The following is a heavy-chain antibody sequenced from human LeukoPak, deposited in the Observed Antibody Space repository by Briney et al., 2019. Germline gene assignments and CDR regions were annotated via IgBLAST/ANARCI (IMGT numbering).Heavy chain of an antibody. CDR1: GFTFSSYE. Sequence: QPGGSLRLSCAASGFTFSSYEMNWVRQAPGKGLEWVSYISSSGSTIYYADSVKGRFTISRDNAKNSLYLQMNSLRAEDTAVYYCARGSHTIFGVGLTESWGQGTLVTVSS. CDR2: ISSSGSTI. CDR3: ARGSHTIFGVGLTES. D-gene: IGHD3-3*01. J-gene: IGHJ5*02. V-gene: IGHV3-48*03.